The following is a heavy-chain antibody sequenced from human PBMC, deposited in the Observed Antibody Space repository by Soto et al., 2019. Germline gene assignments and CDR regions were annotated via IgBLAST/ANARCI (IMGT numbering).Heavy chain of an antibody. CDR3: AGLTYYDFWSGYYRSPYYYGMDV. CDR1: GGSISSSSYY. D-gene: IGHD3-3*01. J-gene: IGHJ6*02. V-gene: IGHV4-39*07. Sequence: SETLSLTCTVSGGSISSSSYYWVWIRQPPGKGLEWIGSIYYSGNIYYSGSTNYNPSLKSRVTISVDTSKNQFSLKLSSVTAADTAVYYCAGLTYYDFWSGYYRSPYYYGMDVWGQGTTVTVSS. CDR2: IYYSGNIYYSGST.